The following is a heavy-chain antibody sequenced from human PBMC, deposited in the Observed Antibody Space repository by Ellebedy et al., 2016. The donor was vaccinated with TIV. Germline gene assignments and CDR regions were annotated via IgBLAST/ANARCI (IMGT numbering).Heavy chain of an antibody. D-gene: IGHD5-12*01. J-gene: IGHJ4*02. CDR2: IQKDGSDK. CDR1: GLTFRRYW. CDR3: ARIGYSAAEFYY. Sequence: PGGSLRLSCVDSGLTFRRYWMSWVLQTPGRGLEGVANIQKDGSDKNYVDSWKGRFTISRDNAKNSLYLQMNTLKTEDTSIYYCARIGYSAAEFYYWGQGTLVTVSS. V-gene: IGHV3-7*03.